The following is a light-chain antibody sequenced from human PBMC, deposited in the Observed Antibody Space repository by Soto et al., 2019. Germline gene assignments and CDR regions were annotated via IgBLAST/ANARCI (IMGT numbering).Light chain of an antibody. V-gene: IGLV2-14*03. J-gene: IGLJ2*01. Sequence: QSVLTQPASVSGSPGQSITISCTGTSSDVGGYNSVSWYQQYPCKAPKLIIYDVSDRPSGVSDRFSGSKSGNTASLTISGLQAEDEADYYCSSYTSRSTAVFGGGTKVTVL. CDR3: SSYTSRSTAV. CDR1: SSDVGGYNS. CDR2: DVS.